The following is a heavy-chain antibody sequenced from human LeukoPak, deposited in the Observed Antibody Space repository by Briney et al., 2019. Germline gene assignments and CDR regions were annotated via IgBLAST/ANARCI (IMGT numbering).Heavy chain of an antibody. Sequence: GGSLRLSCAASGFTVSSNYMSWVRQAPGKGLEWVSVIYSGGSTYYADSVKGRFSISRDNSKNTLYLQMNSLRAEDTAVYYCARVPHSGWFAAFDIWGQGTMVTVSS. V-gene: IGHV3-66*01. J-gene: IGHJ3*02. CDR1: GFTVSSNY. CDR2: IYSGGST. CDR3: ARVPHSGWFAAFDI. D-gene: IGHD6-19*01.